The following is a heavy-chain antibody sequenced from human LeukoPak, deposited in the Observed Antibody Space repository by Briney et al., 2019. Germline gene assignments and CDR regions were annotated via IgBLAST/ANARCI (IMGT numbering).Heavy chain of an antibody. CDR1: GGSLSSYF. V-gene: IGHV4-59*01. CDR3: ARQPSSWFTSFDS. CDR2: IYYSGST. Sequence: PSETLSLTCTVSGGSLSSYFWSWIRQPPGKGLEWIAYIYYSGSTNYNPSLKSRVTISVDTSKNQFSLKLSSVTAAATAVYYCARQPSSWFTSFDSWGQGTLVTVSS. J-gene: IGHJ4*02. D-gene: IGHD6-13*01.